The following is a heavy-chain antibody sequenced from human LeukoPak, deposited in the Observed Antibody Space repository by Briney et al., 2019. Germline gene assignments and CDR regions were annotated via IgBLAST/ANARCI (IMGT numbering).Heavy chain of an antibody. CDR2: IYYSGST. J-gene: IGHJ4*02. Sequence: SETLSLTCTVSGGSISSSSYYWGWIRQPPGKGLEWIGSIYYSGSTYYNPSLKSRVTISVDTSKNQFSLKLSSVTAADTAVYYCARRKSRWFGESDYWGQGTLVTVSS. V-gene: IGHV4-39*01. CDR1: GGSISSSSYY. CDR3: ARRKSRWFGESDY. D-gene: IGHD3-10*01.